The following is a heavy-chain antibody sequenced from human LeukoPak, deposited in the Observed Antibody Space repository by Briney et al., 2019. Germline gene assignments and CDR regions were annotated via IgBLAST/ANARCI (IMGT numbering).Heavy chain of an antibody. J-gene: IGHJ4*02. CDR1: GFTFSSSW. Sequence: GGSLRLSCAASGFTFSSSWIHWVRQAPGKGLVWVSRINGDGSGTGYADSVKGRFTISRDNAKNTLYLQMNSLRAEDTAVYYCSREIRPAGTDSWGQGTLVTVSS. CDR2: INGDGSGT. D-gene: IGHD6-13*01. CDR3: SREIRPAGTDS. V-gene: IGHV3-74*01.